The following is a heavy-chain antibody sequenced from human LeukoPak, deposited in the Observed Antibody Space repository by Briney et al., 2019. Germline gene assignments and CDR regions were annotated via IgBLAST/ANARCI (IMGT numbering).Heavy chain of an antibody. Sequence: PSETLSLTCAVYGGSFSGYYWSWIRQPPGKGVEWIGEINHSGSTNYNPSLKSRVTISVDTSKNQFSLKLSSVTAADTSVYYCARAESGYSYDYWGQGTLVTVSS. J-gene: IGHJ4*02. CDR1: GGSFSGYY. CDR2: INHSGST. V-gene: IGHV4-34*01. CDR3: ARAESGYSYDY. D-gene: IGHD5-18*01.